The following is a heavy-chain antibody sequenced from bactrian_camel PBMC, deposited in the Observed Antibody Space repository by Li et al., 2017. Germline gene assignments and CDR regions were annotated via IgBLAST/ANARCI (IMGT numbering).Heavy chain of an antibody. V-gene: IGHV3S40*01. Sequence: VQLVESGGNSVEAGGSLRLSCAASGFTSSRYQLSWDRQAPGKEREGVARIATGSGNTYYADSVKGRFTISQDNAKNTVYLQMNNLRPEDTAMYYCVTSISGTWAGPNRWGRGTQVTV. CDR3: VTSISGTWAGPNR. CDR1: GFTSSRYQ. CDR2: IATGSGNT. D-gene: IGHD1*01. J-gene: IGHJ4*01.